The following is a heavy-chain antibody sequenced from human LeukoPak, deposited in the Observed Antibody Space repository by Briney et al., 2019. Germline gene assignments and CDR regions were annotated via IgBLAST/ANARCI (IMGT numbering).Heavy chain of an antibody. CDR3: ATPRAPGYFQH. CDR2: INPSGGST. CDR1: GYTFTSYY. Sequence: ASVKVSCKASGYTFTSYYMHWVRQAPGQGLEWMGIINPSGGSTSYAQRFQGRVTMTRDTSTSTVYMELSSLRSEDTAVYYCATPRAPGYFQHWGQGTLVTVSS. V-gene: IGHV1-46*01. J-gene: IGHJ1*01.